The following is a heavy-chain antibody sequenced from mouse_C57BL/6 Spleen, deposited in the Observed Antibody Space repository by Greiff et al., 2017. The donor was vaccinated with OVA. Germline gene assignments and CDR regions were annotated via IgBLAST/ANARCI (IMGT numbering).Heavy chain of an antibody. CDR3: APPSSSGYAT. Sequence: EVQLQQSGAELVRPGASVTLSCTASGYTITDYYMHWVKQRPEQGLEWIGRIDPEDGDTEYAPKFQGKATMTADTSTNTAYLQLSSLTSEDTAVYYCAPPSSSGYATWGQGTTLTVSS. D-gene: IGHD3-2*02. CDR2: IDPEDGDT. J-gene: IGHJ2*01. CDR1: GYTITDYY. V-gene: IGHV14-1*01.